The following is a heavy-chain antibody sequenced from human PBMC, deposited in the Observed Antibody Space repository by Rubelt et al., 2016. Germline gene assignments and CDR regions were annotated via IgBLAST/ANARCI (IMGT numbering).Heavy chain of an antibody. CDR2: TYYSGST. CDR3: ARDSLRGVDY. CDR1: GGSISSSSYY. Sequence: QLQLQESGPGLVKPSETLSLTCTVSGGSISSSSYYWSWIRQPPGKGLEWIGYTYYSGSTNYNPSLKSRVTISVDTSKNQFSLKLSSVTAADTAVYYCARDSLRGVDYWGQGTLVTVSS. J-gene: IGHJ4*02. D-gene: IGHD4-17*01. V-gene: IGHV4-61*01.